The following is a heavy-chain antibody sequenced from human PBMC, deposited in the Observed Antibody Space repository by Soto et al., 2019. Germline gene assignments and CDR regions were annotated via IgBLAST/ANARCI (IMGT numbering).Heavy chain of an antibody. J-gene: IGHJ4*02. CDR2: IRSKANSYAT. CDR1: GFTFSCSA. Sequence: EVQLVESGGGLVQPGGSLKLSCAASGFTFSCSAMHWVRQASGKGLEWVGRIRSKANSYATAYAASVKGRFTISRDDSKNTAYLQMNSLKTEDTAVYYCTTRHSGSYSQFTDYWGQGTLVTVSS. V-gene: IGHV3-73*02. CDR3: TTRHSGSYSQFTDY. D-gene: IGHD1-26*01.